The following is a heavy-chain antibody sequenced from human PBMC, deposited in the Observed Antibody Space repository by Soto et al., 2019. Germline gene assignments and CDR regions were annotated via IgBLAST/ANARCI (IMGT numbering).Heavy chain of an antibody. D-gene: IGHD3-9*01. CDR2: IGTAGDT. J-gene: IGHJ4*02. CDR1: GFTFSSYD. Sequence: GGSLRLSCAASGFTFSSYDMHWVRQATGKGLEWVSAIGTAGDTYYPGSVKGRFTISRDNDANILYLQMSSLRAEDTAVYYCAREYYGVLTGYYNDVWGQGTLVTVSS. V-gene: IGHV3-13*01. CDR3: AREYYGVLTGYYNDV.